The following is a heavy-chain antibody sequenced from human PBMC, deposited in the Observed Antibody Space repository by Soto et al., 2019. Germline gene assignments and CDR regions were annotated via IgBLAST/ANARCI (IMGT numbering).Heavy chain of an antibody. J-gene: IGHJ4*02. CDR2: IWYDGSNK. CDR3: ARGGGDIVLMVYANYYFDY. Sequence: QVQLVESGGGVVQPGRSLRLSCAASGFTFSSYGMHWVRQAPGKGLEWVAVIWYDGSNKYYADSVKGRFTISRDNSKNPLYLQMNSLRAEETAVYYCARGGGDIVLMVYANYYFDYWGQGTLVTVSS. CDR1: GFTFSSYG. V-gene: IGHV3-33*01. D-gene: IGHD2-8*01.